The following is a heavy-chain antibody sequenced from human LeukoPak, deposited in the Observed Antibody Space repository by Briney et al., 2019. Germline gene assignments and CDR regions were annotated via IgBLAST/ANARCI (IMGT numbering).Heavy chain of an antibody. CDR2: FDPGDADA. Sequence: ASVSVSFKVSGYTLNELSIHWVRQTPGKGLEWMGGFDPGDADAIYAQKFQGRVTMSEDTSADTAYMELSSLRSEDTAVYYCATPIPHSPRSYMDVWGKGTPVTVSS. CDR3: ATPIPHSPRSYMDV. V-gene: IGHV1-24*01. D-gene: IGHD2-15*01. J-gene: IGHJ6*03. CDR1: GYTLNELS.